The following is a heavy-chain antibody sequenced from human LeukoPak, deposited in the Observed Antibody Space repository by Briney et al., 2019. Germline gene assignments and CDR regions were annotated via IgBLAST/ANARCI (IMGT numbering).Heavy chain of an antibody. CDR3: ARDGQVGATAGYYGMDV. D-gene: IGHD1-26*01. J-gene: IGHJ6*02. CDR2: IYTSGST. Sequence: SETLSLTCTVSGGSISSYYWSWIRQPAGKGLEWIGRIYTSGSTNYNPSLKSRVTMSVDTSKNQFPLKLSSVTAADTAVYYCARDGQVGATAGYYGMDVWGQGTTVTVSS. V-gene: IGHV4-4*07. CDR1: GGSISSYY.